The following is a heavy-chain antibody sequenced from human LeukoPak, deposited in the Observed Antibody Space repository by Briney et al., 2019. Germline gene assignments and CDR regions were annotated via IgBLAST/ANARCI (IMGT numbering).Heavy chain of an antibody. D-gene: IGHD2-21*02. V-gene: IGHV4-4*07. CDR1: GGSISSYY. CDR3: ARQGVATAIDY. Sequence: SETLSLTCTVSGGSISSYYWSWIRQPAGKGLEWIGRIYASGSTNYNPSLKSRVTMSVDTSKNLLALKLSSVTAADTAVYYCARQGVATAIDYWGQGTLVTVSS. J-gene: IGHJ4*02. CDR2: IYASGST.